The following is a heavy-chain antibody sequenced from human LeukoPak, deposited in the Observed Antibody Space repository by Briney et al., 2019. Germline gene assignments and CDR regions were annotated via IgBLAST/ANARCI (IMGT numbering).Heavy chain of an antibody. V-gene: IGHV3-21*04. CDR1: GFTFSSYS. CDR2: VSSSSSYI. Sequence: GGSLRLSCAASGFTFSSYSMNWVRQAPGKGLEWVSSVSSSSSYIYYADSVKGRFTISRDNAKNSLYLQMNNLRAEDTAVYYCAKVVSGYHFDYWGQGTLVTVSS. J-gene: IGHJ4*02. D-gene: IGHD5-12*01. CDR3: AKVVSGYHFDY.